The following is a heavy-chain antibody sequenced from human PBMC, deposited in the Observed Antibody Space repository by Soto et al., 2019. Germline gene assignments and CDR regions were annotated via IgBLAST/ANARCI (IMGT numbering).Heavy chain of an antibody. CDR3: GGRSSGWFEDWFDP. D-gene: IGHD6-19*01. Sequence: ASVKVSCKDSAYTFTSYAIIWVRQAPGQGPEGMGWISAYNGNTNDAQKLQGRVTMSTDTSTSTDYLELRGLRSAATAVYYCGGRSSGWFEDWFDPWGQGTLVTVSS. J-gene: IGHJ5*02. V-gene: IGHV1-18*04. CDR2: ISAYNGNT. CDR1: AYTFTSYA.